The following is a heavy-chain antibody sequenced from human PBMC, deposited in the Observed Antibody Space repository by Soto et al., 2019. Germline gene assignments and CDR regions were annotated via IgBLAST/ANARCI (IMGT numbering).Heavy chain of an antibody. CDR2: MFYGGST. CDR3: ARLPSRHLVDY. CDR1: GGSVSSGSYY. V-gene: IGHV4-39*01. Sequence: SETLSLTCTVSGGSVSSGSYYWSWIRQPPGKGLEWIGSMFYGGSTYYNPSLKSRVTVSVDTSKNQFSLNLRSVTAADTAVYYCARLPSRHLVDYWGQGTLVTVSS. D-gene: IGHD3-3*02. J-gene: IGHJ4*02.